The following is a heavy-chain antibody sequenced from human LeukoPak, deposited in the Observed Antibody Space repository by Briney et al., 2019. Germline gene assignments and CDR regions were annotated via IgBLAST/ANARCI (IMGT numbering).Heavy chain of an antibody. CDR1: GGSISSGTYY. CDR3: ARLPDP. J-gene: IGHJ5*02. V-gene: IGHV4-61*02. CDR2: IYTSGIT. Sequence: SETLSLTCTVSGGSISSGTYYWYWIRQPAGKGLEWIGRIYTSGITNYNPSLKSRVTISVDTSKNQFSLKLTSVSASDTAVYYCARLPDPWGQGTLVTVSS.